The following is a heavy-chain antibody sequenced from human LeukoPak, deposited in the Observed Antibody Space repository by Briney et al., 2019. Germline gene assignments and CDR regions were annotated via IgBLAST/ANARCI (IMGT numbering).Heavy chain of an antibody. CDR1: GFTFSDYN. V-gene: IGHV3-11*04. J-gene: IGHJ6*03. CDR2: ISRSGSTK. CDR3: ARDSPRYYYYYYMDV. Sequence: PGGSLRLSCAASGFTFSDYNMRWIRQAPGKGLEWVSSISRSGSTKYYADSVKGRFTISRDNAKNSLYLQMNSPRAEDTAVYYCARDSPRYYYYYYMDVWGKGTTVTVSS.